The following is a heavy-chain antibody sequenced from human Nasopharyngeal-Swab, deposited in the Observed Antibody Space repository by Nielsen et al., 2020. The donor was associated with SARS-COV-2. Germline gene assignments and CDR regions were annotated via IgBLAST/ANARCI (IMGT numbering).Heavy chain of an antibody. J-gene: IGHJ3*02. Sequence: GGSLRLSRAASGFIFSSYGMHWVRQAPGKGLEWVAVISYDGSNKYYADSLKGRFTISKDNSKSTLYLQMNSLRAEDTAVYYCAKVPGSSWVDAFDIWGQGTRVTVSS. CDR1: GFIFSSYG. V-gene: IGHV3-30*18. CDR3: AKVPGSSWVDAFDI. D-gene: IGHD6-13*01. CDR2: ISYDGSNK.